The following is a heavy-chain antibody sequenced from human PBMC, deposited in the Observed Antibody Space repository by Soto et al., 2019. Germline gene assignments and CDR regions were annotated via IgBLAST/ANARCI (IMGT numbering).Heavy chain of an antibody. D-gene: IGHD2-15*01. V-gene: IGHV3-23*01. J-gene: IGHJ4*02. CDR2: IIANGGT. CDR3: AKDYTVAADPSSVILFDY. Sequence: VGSLRLSCAASGFTFNHYAMSWVGQAPGKGLEWVSIIIANGGTFYADSVKGRFTISRDNSKNTVYLQMSSLRVEDTAIYYCAKDYTVAADPSSVILFDYWGQGALVTVSS. CDR1: GFTFNHYA.